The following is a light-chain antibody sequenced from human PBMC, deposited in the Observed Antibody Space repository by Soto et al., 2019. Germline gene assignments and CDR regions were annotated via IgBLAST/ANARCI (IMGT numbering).Light chain of an antibody. CDR2: DVS. J-gene: IGLJ1*01. V-gene: IGLV2-14*03. CDR3: CSYPISCIYV. Sequence: QSALTQPASVSGSPGQSITISCTGTSSDVGGYNYVSWYQQHPGKAPKLMIYDVSNRPSGVSNRFSGSKSGNTASLTISGLQAEDEADYYCCSYPISCIYVFGSGTKLTVL. CDR1: SSDVGGYNY.